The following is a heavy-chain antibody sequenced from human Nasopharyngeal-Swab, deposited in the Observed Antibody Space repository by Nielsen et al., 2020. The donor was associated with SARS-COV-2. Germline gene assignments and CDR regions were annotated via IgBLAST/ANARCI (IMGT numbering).Heavy chain of an antibody. D-gene: IGHD3-22*01. CDR3: ARGYYYDSSGYFDY. Sequence: SGSTLVKPTQTLTLTCTFSGFSLSTSGMRVSWIRQPPGKALEWLARIDLDDDKYYSTSLKTRLTISKDTSKNQVVLTMTNMDPVDTATYYCARGYYYDSSGYFDYWGQGTLVTVSS. CDR1: GFSLSTSGMR. J-gene: IGHJ4*02. V-gene: IGHV2-70*04. CDR2: IDLDDDK.